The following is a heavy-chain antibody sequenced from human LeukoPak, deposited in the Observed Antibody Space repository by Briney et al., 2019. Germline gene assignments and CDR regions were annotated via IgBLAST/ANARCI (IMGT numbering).Heavy chain of an antibody. CDR2: IKLDGSEK. CDR1: GFIFGKYW. CDR3: ARDQYDTWSRRGDFDS. J-gene: IGHJ4*02. Sequence: GGSLRLSCAASGFIFGKYWMSWVRQAPGKGLEWVANIKLDGSEKNYVDSVKGRFTISRDNTKNSLYLQMNSLRAEDTAVFYCARDQYDTWSRRGDFDSWGQGTLVIVSS. D-gene: IGHD3-3*01. V-gene: IGHV3-7*03.